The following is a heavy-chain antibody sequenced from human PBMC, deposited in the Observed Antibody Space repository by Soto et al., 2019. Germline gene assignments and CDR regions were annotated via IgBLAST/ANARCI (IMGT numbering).Heavy chain of an antibody. CDR1: GFTVSSNF. J-gene: IGHJ4*02. CDR2: IYSGGST. Sequence: GGSLRLSCAASGFTVSSNFMSWVRQAPGKGLEWVSIIYSGGSTYYADSVKGRFTISRDNSKNTLYLQMNSLRADDTAVYYCASRRNPYGAYDYWGQGTQVTVSS. CDR3: ASRRNPYGAYDY. V-gene: IGHV3-66*01. D-gene: IGHD4-17*01.